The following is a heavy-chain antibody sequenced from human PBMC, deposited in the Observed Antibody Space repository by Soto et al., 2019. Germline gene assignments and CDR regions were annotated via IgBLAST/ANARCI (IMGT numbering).Heavy chain of an antibody. J-gene: IGHJ3*02. CDR2: IYYSGST. CDR1: GGSISSYY. Sequence: SETLSLTCTVSGGSISSYYWSWIRQPPGKGLEWIGYIYYSGSTNYNPSLKSRVTISVDTSKNQFSLKLSSVTAADTAVYYCAREAIAGDDAFDIWGQGTMVTVSS. CDR3: AREAIAGDDAFDI. D-gene: IGHD6-13*01. V-gene: IGHV4-59*01.